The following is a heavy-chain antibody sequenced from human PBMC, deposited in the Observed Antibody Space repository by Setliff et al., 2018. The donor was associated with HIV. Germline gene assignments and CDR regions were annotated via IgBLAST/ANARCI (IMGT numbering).Heavy chain of an antibody. CDR3: ARLAIPAATTDY. V-gene: IGHV4-39*01. CDR1: GGSISRSRNY. J-gene: IGHJ4*02. CDR2: IFYSGST. D-gene: IGHD2-2*01. Sequence: NPSETLSLTCTVSGGSISRSRNYWGWIRQPPGKGLEWIGGIFYSGSTYYNPSLKSRPTISVDTSKNQFSLKLNSVTAADTAVYYCARLAIPAATTDYWGQGTLVTVSS.